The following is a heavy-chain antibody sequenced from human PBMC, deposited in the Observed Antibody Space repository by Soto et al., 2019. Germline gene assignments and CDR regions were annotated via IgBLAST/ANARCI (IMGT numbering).Heavy chain of an antibody. J-gene: IGHJ4*02. Sequence: QVQLVQSGAEVKKPGASVKVSCKASGYTFTSYGISWVRQAPGQGLEWMGWISAYNGNTNYAQKLQGRVTMTTDTSTSTAYMELRSLRSDDTAVYHCARVPRRAMTVYYFDYWGQGTLVTVSS. CDR2: ISAYNGNT. V-gene: IGHV1-18*01. CDR1: GYTFTSYG. CDR3: ARVPRRAMTVYYFDY.